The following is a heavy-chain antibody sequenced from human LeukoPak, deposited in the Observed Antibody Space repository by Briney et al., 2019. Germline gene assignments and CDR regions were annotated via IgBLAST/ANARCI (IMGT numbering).Heavy chain of an antibody. J-gene: IGHJ4*02. V-gene: IGHV3-53*01. CDR1: GFTVSSNY. CDR3: ASRYYDSSGYYYSEDY. CDR2: IYSGGST. D-gene: IGHD3-22*01. Sequence: PGGSLRLSCAASGFTVSSNYMSWVRQAPGKGLEWVSVIYSGGSTYYADSMKGRFTISRDNSKNTLYLQMNSLRAEDTAVYYYASRYYDSSGYYYSEDYWGQGTLVTVSS.